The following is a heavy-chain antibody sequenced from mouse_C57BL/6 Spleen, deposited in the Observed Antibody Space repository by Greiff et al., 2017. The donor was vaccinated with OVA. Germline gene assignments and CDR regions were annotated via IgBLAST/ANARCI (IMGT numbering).Heavy chain of an antibody. CDR3: ARAYGYDYAMDY. V-gene: IGHV1-76*01. J-gene: IGHJ4*01. CDR1: GYTFTDYY. Sequence: QVQLQQSGAELVRPGASVKLSCKASGYTFTDYYINWVKQRPGQGLEWIARIYPGSGNTYYNEKFKGKATLTAEKSSSTAYMQLSSLTSEYSAVYFCARAYGYDYAMDYWGQGTSVTVSS. CDR2: IYPGSGNT. D-gene: IGHD2-2*01.